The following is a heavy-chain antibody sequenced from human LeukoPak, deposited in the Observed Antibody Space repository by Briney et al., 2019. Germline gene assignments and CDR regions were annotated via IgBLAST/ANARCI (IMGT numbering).Heavy chain of an antibody. CDR1: GGSISSYY. D-gene: IGHD6-19*01. V-gene: IGHV4-4*07. J-gene: IGHJ3*02. CDR3: ARGLAVAGRGDAFDI. CDR2: IYTSGST. Sequence: SETLSLTCTVSGGSISSYYWSWIRQPAGKGLEWIGRIYTSGSTNYNPSLKSRVTMSVDTSKNQFSLKLSSVTAADTAVYYCARGLAVAGRGDAFDIWGQGTMVTVSS.